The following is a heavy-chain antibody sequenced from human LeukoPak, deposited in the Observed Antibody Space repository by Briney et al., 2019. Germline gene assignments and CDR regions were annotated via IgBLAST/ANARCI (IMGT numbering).Heavy chain of an antibody. J-gene: IGHJ4*02. D-gene: IGHD4-17*01. Sequence: ASVKVSCKASKYTFTGYYMHWVRQAPGQGLAWMGWIHSNSGGTNYDQKFQGRVTMTRDTPISTAYMELSRLTSDDAAVYYCARGGVYGDFYFDYWGQGALVTVSS. CDR2: IHSNSGGT. CDR3: ARGGVYGDFYFDY. V-gene: IGHV1-2*02. CDR1: KYTFTGYY.